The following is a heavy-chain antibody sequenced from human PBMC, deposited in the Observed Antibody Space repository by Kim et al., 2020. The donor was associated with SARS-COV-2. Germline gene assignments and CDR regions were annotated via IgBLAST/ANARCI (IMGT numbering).Heavy chain of an antibody. CDR3: ATDNSIC. V-gene: IGHV3-23*01. D-gene: IGHD1-20*01. CDR2: IIGSGDTT. J-gene: IGHJ4*02. Sequence: GGSLRLTCAASGFTLSSDGMSWVRQAPEKGLEWVSGIIGSGDTTYYADSVKGRFTISRDKSTNTLYLQMSGLRAEDTAMYYCATDNSICWGQGTLVTVSS. CDR1: GFTLSSDG.